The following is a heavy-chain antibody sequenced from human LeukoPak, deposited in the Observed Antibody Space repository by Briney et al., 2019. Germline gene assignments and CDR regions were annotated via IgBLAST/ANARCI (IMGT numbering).Heavy chain of an antibody. Sequence: GASVKVSCKASGYTFTGYYMHWVRQAPGQGLEWMGWINPNSGGTNYAQKFQGRVTMTRDTSISTAYMELSRLRSDDTAVYYCARDYYDSSGYYYLLGYYYGMDVWGQGTTVTVSS. CDR1: GYTFTGYY. V-gene: IGHV1-2*02. CDR3: ARDYYDSSGYYYLLGYYYGMDV. D-gene: IGHD3-22*01. CDR2: INPNSGGT. J-gene: IGHJ6*02.